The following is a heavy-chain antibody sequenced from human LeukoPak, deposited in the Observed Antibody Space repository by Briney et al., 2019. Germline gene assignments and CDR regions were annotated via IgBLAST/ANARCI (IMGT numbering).Heavy chain of an antibody. CDR1: GYTLTELS. J-gene: IGHJ5*02. CDR3: ATEAFSSGWYWFDP. D-gene: IGHD6-19*01. CDR2: FDPEDGET. Sequence: ASVKVSCKVSGYTLTELSMHWVRQAPGKGLEWMGGFDPEDGETIYAQKFQGRVTMTEDTSTDTAYMELSSLRSEDTAVYYCATEAFSSGWYWFDPWGQGTLVTVSS. V-gene: IGHV1-24*01.